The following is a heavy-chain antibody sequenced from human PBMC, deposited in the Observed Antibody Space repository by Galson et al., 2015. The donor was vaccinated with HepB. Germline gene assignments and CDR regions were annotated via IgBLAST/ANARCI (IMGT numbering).Heavy chain of an antibody. CDR1: GFTLSSSW. CDR2: INPDGSK. V-gene: IGHV3-74*01. D-gene: IGHD1-26*01. Sequence: SLRLFCAASGFTLSSSWMSWVRQAPGKGLVCVSHINPDGSKNYADSVKGRFTISRDNAKNTLYLQMNSLRVEDTALYYCAGGSYWESWGQGTLVTVSS. J-gene: IGHJ5*02. CDR3: AGGSYWES.